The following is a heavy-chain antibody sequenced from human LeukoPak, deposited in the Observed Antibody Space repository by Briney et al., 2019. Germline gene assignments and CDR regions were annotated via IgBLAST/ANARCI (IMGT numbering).Heavy chain of an antibody. Sequence: PSGTLSLTCAVSGGSISSSNWWSWVRQPPGKGLEWIGEIYHSGSTYYNPSLKSRVTISVDTSKNQFSLKLSSVTAADTALYYCARRVVLRYYGSGSFYDPWGQGTLVTVSS. CDR1: GGSISSSNW. V-gene: IGHV4-4*02. CDR3: ARRVVLRYYGSGSFYDP. CDR2: IYHSGST. D-gene: IGHD3-10*01. J-gene: IGHJ5*02.